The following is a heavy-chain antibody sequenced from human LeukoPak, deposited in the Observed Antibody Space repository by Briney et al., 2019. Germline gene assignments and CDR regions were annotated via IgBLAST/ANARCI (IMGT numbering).Heavy chain of an antibody. J-gene: IGHJ4*02. Sequence: GGSLRLSCAASGFTFSSYAMHWVRQAPGKGLEGVAVISYDGSNKYYADSVKGRFTISRDNSKNTLYLQMNSLRAEDTAVYYCARDMYSSSWGLDYWGQGTLVTVSS. CDR1: GFTFSSYA. CDR3: ARDMYSSSWGLDY. V-gene: IGHV3-30*04. D-gene: IGHD6-13*01. CDR2: ISYDGSNK.